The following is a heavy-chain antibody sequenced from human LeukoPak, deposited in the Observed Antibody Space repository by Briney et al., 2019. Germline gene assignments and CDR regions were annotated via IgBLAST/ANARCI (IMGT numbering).Heavy chain of an antibody. J-gene: IGHJ4*02. Sequence: GASVKVSCKASGYTFTSYYMHWVRQAPGQGLGRMGIINPSGGSTSYTQKFQGRVTMTRDTSMTTVYMELSSLRSQDTAVYYCARHKEVGDYYYFDYWGQGTLVTVSS. CDR3: ARHKEVGDYYYFDY. V-gene: IGHV1-46*01. D-gene: IGHD2/OR15-2a*01. CDR1: GYTFTSYY. CDR2: INPSGGST.